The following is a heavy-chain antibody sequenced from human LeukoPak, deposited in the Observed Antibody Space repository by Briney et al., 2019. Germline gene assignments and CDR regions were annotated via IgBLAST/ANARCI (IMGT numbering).Heavy chain of an antibody. J-gene: IGHJ4*02. CDR2: IYTSGST. Sequence: SETLSLTCTVSGGSISSGSYYWSWIRQPAGKGLEWIGRIYTSGSTNYNPSLKSRVTMSVDTSKNQFSLKLSSVTAADTAVYYCAREGGRDSSSWYLLDYWGQGTLVTVSS. V-gene: IGHV4-61*02. CDR1: GGSISSGSYY. D-gene: IGHD6-13*01. CDR3: AREGGRDSSSWYLLDY.